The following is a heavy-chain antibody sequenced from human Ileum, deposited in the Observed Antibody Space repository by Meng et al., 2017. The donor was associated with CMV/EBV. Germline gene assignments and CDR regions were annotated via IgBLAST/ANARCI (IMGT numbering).Heavy chain of an antibody. Sequence: QVQLHEYGPGLLTLSQPLSLTSTVSVDSISSGHYYWSWIRQTPVKCLEWIGHIHDSGSTYYDPSLQIRVTISVDTSKNQFSLKLSSVTAADTAVYYCARVWGIAVRPLDYWGQGTLVTVSS. D-gene: IGHD6-6*01. CDR1: VDSISSGHYY. J-gene: IGHJ4*02. CDR2: IHDSGST. CDR3: ARVWGIAVRPLDY. V-gene: IGHV4-30-4*01.